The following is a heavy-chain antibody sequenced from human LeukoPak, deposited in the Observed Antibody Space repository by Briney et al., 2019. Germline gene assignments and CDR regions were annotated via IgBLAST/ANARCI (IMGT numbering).Heavy chain of an antibody. V-gene: IGHV4-30-4*08. CDR3: ASYSSLFDY. Sequence: SQTLSLNCTVSGGSISGGDYYRNSIRQPPGEGLEWIGYIYYSGNTYYNPSLKSRVTISVDTSKNQFSLKLSSVTAADTAVYYCASYSSLFDYWGQGTLVTVSS. J-gene: IGHJ4*02. CDR1: GGSISGGDYY. CDR2: IYYSGNT. D-gene: IGHD3-22*01.